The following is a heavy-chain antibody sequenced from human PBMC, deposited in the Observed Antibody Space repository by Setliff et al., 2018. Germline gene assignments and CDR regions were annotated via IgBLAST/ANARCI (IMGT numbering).Heavy chain of an antibody. Sequence: ASVKVSCKASGHAFGSSGISWVRQAPGQGLEWMGWISAYNGYIVYAQKFQGRVTMTTDTSTTTAYMEVRSLRSDDTAVYYCARDRKEIVVKPPAASLDYWGQGTQVTSPQ. V-gene: IGHV1-18*01. CDR2: ISAYNGYI. J-gene: IGHJ4*02. CDR3: ARDRKEIVVKPPAASLDY. D-gene: IGHD2-2*01. CDR1: GHAFGSSG.